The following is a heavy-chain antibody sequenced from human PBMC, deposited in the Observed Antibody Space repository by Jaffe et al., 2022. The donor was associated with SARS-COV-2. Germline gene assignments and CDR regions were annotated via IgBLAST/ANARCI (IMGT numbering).Heavy chain of an antibody. J-gene: IGHJ4*02. CDR1: GFTFSSYG. Sequence: QVQLVESGGGVVQPGRSLRLSCAASGFTFSSYGMHWVRQAPGKGLEWVAVISYDGSNKYYADSVKGRFTISRDNSKNTLYLQMNSLRAEDTAVYYCAKDGGSGWYRGFDYWGQGTLVTVSS. D-gene: IGHD6-19*01. V-gene: IGHV3-30*18. CDR2: ISYDGSNK. CDR3: AKDGGSGWYRGFDY.